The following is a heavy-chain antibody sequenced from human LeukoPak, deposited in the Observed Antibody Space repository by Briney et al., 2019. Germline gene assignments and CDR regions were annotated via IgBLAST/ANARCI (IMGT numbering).Heavy chain of an antibody. D-gene: IGHD3-3*01. CDR1: GITFSNYW. Sequence: GGSLRLSCTASGITFSNYWMSWVRQAPGKGLEWVANIKQDGSEKYYVDSVKGRFTISRDNAKNSLYLQMNSLRAEDTAVYYCARDGGYDFWSGYYWYYYYYMDVWGKGTTVTVSS. CDR3: ARDGGYDFWSGYYWYYYYYMDV. V-gene: IGHV3-7*01. CDR2: IKQDGSEK. J-gene: IGHJ6*03.